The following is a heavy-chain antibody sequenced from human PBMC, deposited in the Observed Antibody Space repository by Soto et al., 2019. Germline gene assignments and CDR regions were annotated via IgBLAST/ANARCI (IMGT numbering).Heavy chain of an antibody. D-gene: IGHD2-2*01. CDR1: GGSISSYY. J-gene: IGHJ5*02. Sequence: PSETLSLTCTVSGGSISSYYWSWIRQPPGKGLEWIGYIYYSGSTNYNPSLKSRVTISVDTSKNQFSLKLSSVTAADTAVYYCAGRYCSSTSCYGSFWFDPWGQGTLVTVSS. CDR2: IYYSGST. V-gene: IGHV4-59*01. CDR3: AGRYCSSTSCYGSFWFDP.